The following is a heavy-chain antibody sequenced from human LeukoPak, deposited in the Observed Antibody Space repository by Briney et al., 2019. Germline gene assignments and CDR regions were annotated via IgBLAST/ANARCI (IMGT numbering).Heavy chain of an antibody. CDR2: ISSSSSYI. Sequence: GGSLRLSCAASGFTFSNYRMSWVRQAPEKGLGWVSSISSSSSYIYYADSLKGRFTISRDNARNSLYLQMNSLRAEDTAVYYCARSTPYGDYPFGGHDYWGLGTLVTVSS. V-gene: IGHV3-21*01. J-gene: IGHJ4*02. CDR1: GFTFSNYR. D-gene: IGHD4-17*01. CDR3: ARSTPYGDYPFGGHDY.